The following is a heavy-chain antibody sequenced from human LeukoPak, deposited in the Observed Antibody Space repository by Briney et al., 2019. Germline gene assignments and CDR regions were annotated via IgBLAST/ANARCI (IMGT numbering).Heavy chain of an antibody. J-gene: IGHJ3*02. V-gene: IGHV3-23*01. CDR3: ARPRLEYCSGGSCFDAFDI. Sequence: GGSLRLSCAASGFTFSSYAMNWVRQAPGKGLEWVSAISGSGSTTYYADSVKGRFAISRDNSKNTLFLQMNSLTAEDTAIYSCARPRLEYCSGGSCFDAFDIWGQGTMVTVSS. D-gene: IGHD2-15*01. CDR2: ISGSGSTT. CDR1: GFTFSSYA.